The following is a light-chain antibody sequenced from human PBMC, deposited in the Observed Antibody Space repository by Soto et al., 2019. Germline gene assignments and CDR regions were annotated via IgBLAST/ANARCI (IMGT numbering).Light chain of an antibody. CDR3: QSYDISLTGSHVV. V-gene: IGLV1-40*01. Sequence: QSVLTQPPSVSGAPGQRVTISCTGSGSNIGAGYDVHWYQQLPGTAPKLLIFGNSNRPSGVPDRFSGSNSGTSASLAITGLQAEDEADYYCQSYDISLTGSHVVFGGGTKLTVL. CDR2: GNS. J-gene: IGLJ2*01. CDR1: GSNIGAGYD.